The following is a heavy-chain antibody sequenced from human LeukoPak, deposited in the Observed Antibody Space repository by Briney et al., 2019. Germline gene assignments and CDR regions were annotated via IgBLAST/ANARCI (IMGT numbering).Heavy chain of an antibody. J-gene: IGHJ4*02. V-gene: IGHV4-34*01. Sequence: SETLSLTCAVYGGSFSGYYWSWIRQPPGKGLEWIGEINHSGSTNYNPSLKSRDTISVDTSKNQFSLKLSSVTAADTAVYYCARRELQQFDYWGQGTLVTVSS. CDR2: INHSGST. CDR3: ARRELQQFDY. D-gene: IGHD1-7*01. CDR1: GGSFSGYY.